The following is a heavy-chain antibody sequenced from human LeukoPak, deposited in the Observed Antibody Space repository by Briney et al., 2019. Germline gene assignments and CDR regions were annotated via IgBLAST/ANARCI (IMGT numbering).Heavy chain of an antibody. Sequence: SENLSLTCTVSGGSVSSGSYYWSWIRQPPGKGLEWLGYIYHSGSTNYNPSLKSRLTISVDTPKSQFSLNLSSVTAADTAVYYCARGQSYYDTSGSYWGQGTLVTVSS. V-gene: IGHV4-61*01. CDR3: ARGQSYYDTSGSY. CDR1: GGSVSSGSYY. J-gene: IGHJ4*02. D-gene: IGHD3-22*01. CDR2: IYHSGST.